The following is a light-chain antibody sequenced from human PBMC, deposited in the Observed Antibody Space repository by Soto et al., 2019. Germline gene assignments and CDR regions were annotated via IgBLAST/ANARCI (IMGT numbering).Light chain of an antibody. CDR2: DAS. J-gene: IGKJ5*01. V-gene: IGKV3-15*01. CDR3: QQYHSRPIT. CDR1: QSVTSN. Sequence: ELVMTQSPATLSLSPGARATLSCRASQSVTSNLAWHQQKPGQAPRILMYDASTRATGISARFSGSGSGTELTITISSLQAEDFEVYYCQQYHSRPITFGQGTRLEIK.